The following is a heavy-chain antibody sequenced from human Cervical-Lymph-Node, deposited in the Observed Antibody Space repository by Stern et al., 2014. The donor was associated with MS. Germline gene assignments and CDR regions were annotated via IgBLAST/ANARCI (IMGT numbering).Heavy chain of an antibody. D-gene: IGHD4-23*01. V-gene: IGHV3-21*01. CDR2: ISSGGSYI. CDR3: ARGRGGNYRYYFDY. J-gene: IGHJ4*02. CDR1: GFTFSSYS. Sequence: EVQLVESGGGLVKPGGSLRLSCAASGFTFSSYSMNWVRQAPGKGLEVVASISSGGSYIYYADSLKGRFTISRDNAKNSLYLQMNSLRAEDTAVYYCARGRGGNYRYYFDYWGQGTLVTVSS.